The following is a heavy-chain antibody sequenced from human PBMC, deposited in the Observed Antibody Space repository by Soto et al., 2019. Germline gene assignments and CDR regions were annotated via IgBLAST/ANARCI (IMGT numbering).Heavy chain of an antibody. D-gene: IGHD2-2*01. CDR2: ISAYTDTP. V-gene: IGHV1-18*01. CDR3: ARVIPGVEAWFDP. J-gene: IGHJ5*02. CDR1: GYTFTNFG. Sequence: ASVKVSCKASGYTFTNFGVTWVRRAPGQGLEWMGWISAYTDTPSYAQKFQGRVTMTIDTSTSTAYMDLRSLTSDDTAVYYCARVIPGVEAWFDPWGQGTLVTVSS.